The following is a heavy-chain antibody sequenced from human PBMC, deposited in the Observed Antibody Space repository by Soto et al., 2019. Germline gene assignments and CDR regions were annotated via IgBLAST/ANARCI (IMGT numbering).Heavy chain of an antibody. D-gene: IGHD3-10*01. Sequence: EVQLLESGGDLPQPGGTMRLSCAVSGFTFSHYWMTWVRQAPGKGLEWVANITEDGSQKNYVDSVKGRFTVSRDNAKYSLYLQMNSLRAEVTAVYYCARSGSEVDYWGQGTLVIVSS. CDR2: ITEDGSQK. CDR3: ARSGSEVDY. J-gene: IGHJ4*02. CDR1: GFTFSHYW. V-gene: IGHV3-7*01.